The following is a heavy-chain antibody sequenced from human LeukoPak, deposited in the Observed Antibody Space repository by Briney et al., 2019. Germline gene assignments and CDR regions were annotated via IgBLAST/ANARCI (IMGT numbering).Heavy chain of an antibody. CDR3: AKDGGYCSGGSCYGLCDH. D-gene: IGHD2-15*01. J-gene: IGHJ4*02. CDR1: GFTFSSYA. CDR2: ISGSGGST. V-gene: IGHV3-23*01. Sequence: PGGSLRLSCAASGFTFSSYAMSWVRQAPGKGLEWVSAISGSGGSTYYADSVKGRFTISRDNSKNTLYLQMNSLRAEDTAVYYCAKDGGYCSGGSCYGLCDHWGQGTLVTVSS.